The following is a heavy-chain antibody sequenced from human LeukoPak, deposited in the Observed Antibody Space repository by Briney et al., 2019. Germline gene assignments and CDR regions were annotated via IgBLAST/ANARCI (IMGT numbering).Heavy chain of an antibody. J-gene: IGHJ6*03. Sequence: SVKVSCKASGGTFSSYAISWVRQAPGQGLEWMGRIIPILGIANYAQKFQGRVTITADKSTSTAYMELSSLRSEDTAVYYCARYSGYLPGPYYYYYMDVWGKGTTVTVSS. CDR2: IIPILGIA. CDR1: GGTFSSYA. V-gene: IGHV1-69*04. CDR3: ARYSGYLPGPYYYYYMDV. D-gene: IGHD5-12*01.